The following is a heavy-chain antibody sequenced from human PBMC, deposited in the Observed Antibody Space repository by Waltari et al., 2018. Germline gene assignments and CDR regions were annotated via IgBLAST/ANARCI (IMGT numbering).Heavy chain of an antibody. CDR3: VRDLYGRDDV. J-gene: IGHJ6*02. V-gene: IGHV3-74*01. D-gene: IGHD3-10*01. CDR2: IKPDGTST. CDR1: GFTFSTLW. Sequence: EVQLVESGGGLVNPGGSLRLSCDASGFTFSTLWMHWVRHLPGKGLVWVSHIKPDGTSTDYGDSVEGRFTISRDNAKNTLYLQMNSLRAEDTAIYYCVRDLYGRDDVWGQGTTVTVSS.